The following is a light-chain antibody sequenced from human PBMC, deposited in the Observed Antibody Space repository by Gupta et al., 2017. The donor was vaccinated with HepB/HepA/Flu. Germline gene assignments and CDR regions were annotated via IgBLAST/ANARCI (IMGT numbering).Light chain of an antibody. V-gene: IGLV2-23*02. J-gene: IGLJ3*02. CDR2: EVS. CDR3: CSYAGSRAFWV. CDR1: SSDVGSDNL. Sequence: HSALTQPPSAAGSPRRPIIISCTGTSSDVGSDNLVSWYQQYPGKAPKLLIYEVSKRPSGVSNRFSGSKSGNTASLTISGLQAEDEADYYCCSYAGSRAFWVFGGGTKVTVL.